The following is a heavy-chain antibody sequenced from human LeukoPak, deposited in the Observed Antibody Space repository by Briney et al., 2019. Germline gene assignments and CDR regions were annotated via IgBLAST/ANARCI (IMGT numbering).Heavy chain of an antibody. CDR1: GFAFSTYW. CDR2: IDSDGLST. D-gene: IGHD2-21*02. Sequence: PGGSLRLSCAASGFAFSTYWIHWVRQAPGKGLVWVSRIDSDGLSTIYADSVKGRFTISRDNAKNTLYLQMNSLRAEDTAVYYCARGGGDHAFDIWSQGTMVTVSS. V-gene: IGHV3-74*01. CDR3: ARGGGDHAFDI. J-gene: IGHJ3*02.